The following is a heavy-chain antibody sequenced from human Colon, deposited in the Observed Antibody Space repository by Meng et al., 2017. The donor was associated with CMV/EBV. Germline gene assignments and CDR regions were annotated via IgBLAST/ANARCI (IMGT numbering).Heavy chain of an antibody. CDR1: GFTITNNK. Sequence: GGSLRLSCAASGFTITNNKMHWVRQAPGKGLEWISVVSGDGETYYADSVRGRFTISRDNAKNSLYLQMNNLRVDDTALYFCAREKDYNNHRFDFWGQGTQVTVSS. CDR3: AREKDYNNHRFDF. V-gene: IGHV3-53*01. D-gene: IGHD4-11*01. J-gene: IGHJ4*02. CDR2: VSGDGET.